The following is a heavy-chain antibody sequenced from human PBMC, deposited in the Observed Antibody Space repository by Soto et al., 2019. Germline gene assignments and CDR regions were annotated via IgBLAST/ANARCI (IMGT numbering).Heavy chain of an antibody. V-gene: IGHV1-18*04. CDR1: GYTFTSYG. D-gene: IGHD3-9*01. CDR3: ARVPAYYDILTGYYYFDY. CDR2: ISAYNGNT. J-gene: IGHJ4*02. Sequence: QVQLVQSGAEVKKPGASVKVSCKASGYTFTSYGISWVRQAPGQGLEWMGWISAYNGNTNYAQKLQVRVTMTTDTSTSTAYMELRSLRSDDTAVYYCARVPAYYDILTGYYYFDYWGQGTLVTVSS.